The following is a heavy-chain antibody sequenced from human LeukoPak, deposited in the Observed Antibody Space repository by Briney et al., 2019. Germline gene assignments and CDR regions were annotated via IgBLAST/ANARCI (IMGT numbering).Heavy chain of an antibody. D-gene: IGHD3-16*01. CDR1: GGTFSSYA. CDR3: ASPRGGEAGSWYFDY. V-gene: IGHV1-69*13. Sequence: GASVKVSCKASGGTFSSYAISWVRQAPGQGLEWMGGIIPIFGTANYAQKFQGRVTITADESTSTAYMELSSLRSEDMAVYYCASPRGGEAGSWYFDYWGQGTLVTVSS. J-gene: IGHJ4*02. CDR2: IIPIFGTA.